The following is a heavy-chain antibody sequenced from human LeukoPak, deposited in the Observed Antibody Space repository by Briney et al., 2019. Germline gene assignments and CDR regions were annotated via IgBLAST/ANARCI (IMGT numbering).Heavy chain of an antibody. CDR2: IRYDGSNK. CDR1: GFTFSSYG. CDR3: AKDSSDWLATIIYYYYYMDV. Sequence: GGSLRLSCAASGFTFSSYGMHWVRQAPGKGLEWVAFIRYDGSNKYYADSVKGRFTISRDNSKNTLYLQMNSLRAEDTAVYYCAKDSSDWLATIIYYYYYMDVWGKGTTVTISS. J-gene: IGHJ6*03. V-gene: IGHV3-30*02. D-gene: IGHD3-9*01.